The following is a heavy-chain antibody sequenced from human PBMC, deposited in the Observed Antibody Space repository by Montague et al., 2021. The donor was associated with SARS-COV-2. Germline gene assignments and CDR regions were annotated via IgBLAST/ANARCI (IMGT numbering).Heavy chain of an antibody. CDR2: IYHSGST. J-gene: IGHJ5*02. Sequence: SETLSLTRTVSGYSIISGYYWGWIRQPPGKGLEWIGSIYHSGSTXYNPALKSRVTISVDTSKNQFSPKLSSVTAADTAVYYCARGGEYYDFWSGYYKGDWFDPWGQGTLVTVSS. D-gene: IGHD3-3*01. V-gene: IGHV4-38-2*02. CDR1: GYSIISGYY. CDR3: ARGGEYYDFWSGYYKGDWFDP.